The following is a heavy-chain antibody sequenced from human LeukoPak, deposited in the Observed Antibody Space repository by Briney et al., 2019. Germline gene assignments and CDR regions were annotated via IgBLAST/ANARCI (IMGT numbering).Heavy chain of an antibody. CDR1: GYTFSGTGWY. D-gene: IGHD3-10*01. Sequence: VASVKVSCKASGYTFSGTGWYLYWLRQAPGQGLECMGWIYPNNGATAYAQKFQGRVAMTRDTSITTAYMEVSRLRPDDTAVYYCARDGPAQMVDFDYWGQGTLVTVSS. CDR3: ARDGPAQMVDFDY. J-gene: IGHJ4*02. V-gene: IGHV1-2*02. CDR2: IYPNNGAT.